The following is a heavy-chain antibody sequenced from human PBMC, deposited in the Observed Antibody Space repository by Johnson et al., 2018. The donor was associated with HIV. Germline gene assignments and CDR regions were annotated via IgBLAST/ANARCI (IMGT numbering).Heavy chain of an antibody. CDR3: AREASLDAFDI. CDR2: INWNGGRT. J-gene: IGHJ3*02. V-gene: IGHV3-20*04. Sequence: VQLVESGGGVVQPGRSLRLSCAASGFTFSSYGMSWVRQAPGKGLEWVSGINWNGGRTGYADSVKGRFTISRDNAKNSLYLQMNSLRAEDTAVYYCAREASLDAFDIWGQGTMVTVSS. CDR1: GFTFSSYG.